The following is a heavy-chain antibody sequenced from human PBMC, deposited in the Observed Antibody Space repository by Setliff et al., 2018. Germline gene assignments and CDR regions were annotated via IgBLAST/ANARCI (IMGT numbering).Heavy chain of an antibody. V-gene: IGHV3-23*01. D-gene: IGHD2-21*02. CDR2: IGGRGIST. Sequence: GGSLRLSCAASGFTFGDFAMTWVRQAPGKGLEWVSGIGGRGISTYYADSVKGRFTISRDNSKNTLSLQINSLKGEDTALYYCAKDRLRIISPQDAFDIWGQGTVVTVSS. CDR3: AKDRLRIISPQDAFDI. CDR1: GFTFGDFA. J-gene: IGHJ3*02.